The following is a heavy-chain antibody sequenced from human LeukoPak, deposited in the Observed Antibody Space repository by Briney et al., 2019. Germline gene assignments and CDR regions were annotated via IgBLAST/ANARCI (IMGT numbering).Heavy chain of an antibody. Sequence: PGGSLRLSCAASGFTFSSYAMNWVRQAPGKGLEWVSGFSGSGVSTYYADSVKGRFAISRDNSKKILYLQMNSLRAEETAAYYCAKGAYSNSFRANWFDPWGQGTLVTVSS. CDR2: FSGSGVST. CDR1: GFTFSSYA. V-gene: IGHV3-23*01. CDR3: AKGAYSNSFRANWFDP. D-gene: IGHD6-13*01. J-gene: IGHJ5*02.